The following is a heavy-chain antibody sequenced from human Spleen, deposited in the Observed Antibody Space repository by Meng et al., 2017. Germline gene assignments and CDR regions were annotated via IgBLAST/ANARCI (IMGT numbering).Heavy chain of an antibody. D-gene: IGHD5-24*01. CDR1: GGSFSSYA. CDR3: ARDAHLEEMAMDY. CDR2: IIPMLGTA. Sequence: QVQLVQAGAEGKKPGSSVKVSCKASGGSFSSYAFSWVRQAPGQGLEWMGGIIPMLGTANYAQKFQGRVRITADKSTSTAYMELSSLRSEDTAVYYCARDAHLEEMAMDYWGQGTLVTVSS. V-gene: IGHV1-69*06. J-gene: IGHJ4*02.